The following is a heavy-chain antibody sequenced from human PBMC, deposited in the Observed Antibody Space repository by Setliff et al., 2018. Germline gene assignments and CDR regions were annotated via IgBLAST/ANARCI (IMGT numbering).Heavy chain of an antibody. CDR1: GGSISSYY. D-gene: IGHD3-10*01. CDR2: IYYSGST. J-gene: IGHJ3*02. CDR3: AREGFGDGAFDI. Sequence: PSETLSLTCTVSGGSISSYYWSWIRQPPGKGLEWIGYIYYSGSTNYNPSLKSRVTISVDTSKNQFSLKLSSVTAADTAVYYCAREGFGDGAFDIWGQGTMVTVSS. V-gene: IGHV4-59*01.